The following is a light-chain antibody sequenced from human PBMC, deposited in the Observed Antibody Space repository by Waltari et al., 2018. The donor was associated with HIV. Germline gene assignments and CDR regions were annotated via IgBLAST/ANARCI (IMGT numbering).Light chain of an antibody. J-gene: IGLJ2*01. CDR2: RDN. V-gene: IGLV10-54*04. CDR3: SAWDSSLSAVV. Sequence: QAGLTQPPSVSKGLRQTATLTCTGNSNNVGNQGAAWLQQHQGHPPKLLSYRDNKRPSGISERFSASMSGYTASLTITGLQPEDEADYFCSAWDSSLSAVVFGGGTTLTVL. CDR1: SNNVGNQG.